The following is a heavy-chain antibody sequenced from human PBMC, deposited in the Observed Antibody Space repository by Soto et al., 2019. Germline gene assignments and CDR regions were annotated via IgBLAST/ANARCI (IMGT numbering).Heavy chain of an antibody. D-gene: IGHD6-19*01. CDR1: GFTFSSYG. CDR2: IWYDGSNK. V-gene: IGHV3-33*01. CDR3: ARDPKQWLAKYYYGMDV. J-gene: IGHJ6*02. Sequence: GGSLRLSCAASGFTFSSYGMHWVRQAPGKGLEWVAVIWYDGSNKYYADSVKGRFTISRDNSKNTLYLQMNSLRAEDTAVYYCARDPKQWLAKYYYGMDVWGQGTTVTVSS.